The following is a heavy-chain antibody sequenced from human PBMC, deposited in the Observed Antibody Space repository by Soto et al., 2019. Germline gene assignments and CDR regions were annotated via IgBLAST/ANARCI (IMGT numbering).Heavy chain of an antibody. CDR3: AKDPHMSCYYYGWLEP. V-gene: IGHV3-30*18. J-gene: IGHJ5*02. CDR1: GFTFGNYA. Sequence: QVQLVESGGGVAQPGRSLRLSCTGSGFTFGNYAIHWVRQAPGKGLEWLAVIPFDGSQRAYADSVKGRFTVSSDNSKNTLFRQMDGLRVDDTAVYYCAKDPHMSCYYYGWLEPWRQGTLVTVSS. CDR2: IPFDGSQR. D-gene: IGHD3-3*01.